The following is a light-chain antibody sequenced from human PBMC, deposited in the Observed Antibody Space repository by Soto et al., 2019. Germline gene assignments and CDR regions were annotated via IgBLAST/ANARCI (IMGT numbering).Light chain of an antibody. J-gene: IGLJ3*02. Sequence: QSALTQPPSASGSPGQSVTISCTGTSSDVGVYNYVSWYQQHPGKAPKLMIYDVNKRPSGVPDRFSGSKSGNTASLTVSGLLAEDEADYYCISYAGSSIWVFGGGTKVTVL. CDR2: DVN. CDR1: SSDVGVYNY. V-gene: IGLV2-8*01. CDR3: ISYAGSSIWV.